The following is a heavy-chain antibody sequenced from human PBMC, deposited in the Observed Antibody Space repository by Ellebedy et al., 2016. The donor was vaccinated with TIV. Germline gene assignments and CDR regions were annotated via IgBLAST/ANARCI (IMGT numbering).Heavy chain of an antibody. CDR3: ADYGSGSYPYYYYGMDV. CDR2: ISGSGGST. V-gene: IGHV3-23*01. Sequence: GGSLRLSXAASGFTFSSYAMSWVRQAPGKGLEWVSAISGSGGSTYYADSVKGRFTISRDNSKNTLYLQMNSLRAEDTAVYYCADYGSGSYPYYYYGMDVWGQGTTVTVSS. D-gene: IGHD3-10*01. J-gene: IGHJ6*02. CDR1: GFTFSSYA.